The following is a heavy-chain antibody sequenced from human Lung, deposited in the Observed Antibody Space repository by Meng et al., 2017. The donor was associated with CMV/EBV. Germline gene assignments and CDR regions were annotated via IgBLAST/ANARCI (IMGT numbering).Heavy chain of an antibody. Sequence: SVKVSCKASGGTFSSYAISWVRQAPGQGLEWMGGIIPIFGTANYAQKFQGRVTITTDESTSTAYMELSSLRSEDTAVYYCARGKDIVVVPAAYTFDYWGQSTLVTVSS. J-gene: IGHJ4*02. V-gene: IGHV1-69*05. CDR3: ARGKDIVVVPAAYTFDY. D-gene: IGHD2-2*01. CDR2: IIPIFGTA. CDR1: GGTFSSYA.